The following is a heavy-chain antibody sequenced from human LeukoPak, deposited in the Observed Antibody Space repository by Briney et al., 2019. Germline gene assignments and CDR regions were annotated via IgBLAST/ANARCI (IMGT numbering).Heavy chain of an antibody. J-gene: IGHJ4*02. V-gene: IGHV4-39*07. Sequence: TSETLSLTCTVSGGSISSSGYYWGWIRQPPGKGLEWIGGVSGGSTPYSPSLRSRVTIAVDTSKNQFSLKLSSVTAADTAVYYCARGSFLRYFDWSYDGDYFDYWGQGTLVTVSS. D-gene: IGHD3-9*01. CDR3: ARGSFLRYFDWSYDGDYFDY. CDR2: VSGGST. CDR1: GGSISSSGYY.